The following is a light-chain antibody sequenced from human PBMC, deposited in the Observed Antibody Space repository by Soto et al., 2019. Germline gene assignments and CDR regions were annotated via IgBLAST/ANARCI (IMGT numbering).Light chain of an antibody. CDR1: GSNIGGYNF. CDR3: SSYTTSSTYL. Sequence: QSALTQPASVSGSPGQSITISCTGAGSNIGGYNFVSWFQHHPDKAPKLIIFDVSSRPSGVSDCFSGSKSGNTASLTISGLQAEDEADYYCSSYTTSSTYLFGGGTKLTVL. V-gene: IGLV2-14*03. J-gene: IGLJ2*01. CDR2: DVS.